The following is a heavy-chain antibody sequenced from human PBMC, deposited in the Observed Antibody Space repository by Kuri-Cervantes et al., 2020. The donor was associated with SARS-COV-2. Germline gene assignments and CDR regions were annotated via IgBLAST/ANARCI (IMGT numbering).Heavy chain of an antibody. J-gene: IGHJ4*02. V-gene: IGHV4-34*01. Sequence: SETLSLTCAVYGGSFSGYYWSWIRQPPGKGLEWIGEINHSGSTYYNPSLKSRVTISVDTSKNQFSLKLSSVTAADTAVYYCARRWSLVGATFFDYLGQGTLVTVSS. D-gene: IGHD1-26*01. CDR2: INHSGST. CDR3: ARRWSLVGATFFDY. CDR1: GGSFSGYY.